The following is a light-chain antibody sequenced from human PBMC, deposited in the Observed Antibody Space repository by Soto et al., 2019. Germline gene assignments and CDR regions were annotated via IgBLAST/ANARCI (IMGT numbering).Light chain of an antibody. CDR3: SAYTVSRTYV. Sequence: QSVLTQPPSASGTPGQRVTISCSGSGSNIGSNYVYWHQQHPGKAPKLMIYNVYDRPSGISYRFSGSKSGNTASLTISGLQGEDEADYYCSAYTVSRTYVFGTGTKVTVL. V-gene: IGLV2-14*03. CDR2: NVY. J-gene: IGLJ1*01. CDR1: GSNIGSNY.